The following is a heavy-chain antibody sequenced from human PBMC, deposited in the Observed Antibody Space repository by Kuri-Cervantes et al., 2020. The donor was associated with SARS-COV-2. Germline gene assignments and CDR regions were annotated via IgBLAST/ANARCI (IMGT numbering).Heavy chain of an antibody. CDR2: ISSSSSTI. Sequence: GESLKISCAASGFTFSSYSMNWVRQAPGKGLEWVSYISSSSSTIYYADSVKGRFTISRDNSKNTLYLQMNSLRAEDTAVYYCAKDRFYTAMAMTYFDYWGQGTLVTVSS. V-gene: IGHV3-48*01. CDR1: GFTFSSYS. CDR3: AKDRFYTAMAMTYFDY. D-gene: IGHD5-18*01. J-gene: IGHJ4*02.